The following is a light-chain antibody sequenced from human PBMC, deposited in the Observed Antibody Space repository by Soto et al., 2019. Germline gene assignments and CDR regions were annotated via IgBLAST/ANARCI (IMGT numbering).Light chain of an antibody. Sequence: DIQMTQSPSSLSASVGXRVTITCRASQDISNFLAWYQQIPGKAPKLLISSTSTLQSGVPSRFSGSGSGTDFTLTVGGLQPEDAATYYCQHTKSFPLTFGGGTKVEIK. V-gene: IGKV1-12*01. CDR2: STS. CDR1: QDISNF. J-gene: IGKJ4*01. CDR3: QHTKSFPLT.